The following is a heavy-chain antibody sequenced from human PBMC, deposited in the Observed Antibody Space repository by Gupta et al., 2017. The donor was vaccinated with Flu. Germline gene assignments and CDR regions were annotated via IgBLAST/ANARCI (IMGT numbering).Heavy chain of an antibody. CDR1: TFTSAF. V-gene: IGHV1-2*06. CDR2: VNHVNGGA. CDR3: SSPLLKSESFEI. Sequence: TFTSAFMHWVRRAPGQGLEWMGRVNHVNGGANEADKFQGRVTMNRDRTINTAYVELTTMRSDDTAVYWCSSPLLKSESFEIWCQWTEVPVS. J-gene: IGHJ3*02. D-gene: IGHD2-15*01.